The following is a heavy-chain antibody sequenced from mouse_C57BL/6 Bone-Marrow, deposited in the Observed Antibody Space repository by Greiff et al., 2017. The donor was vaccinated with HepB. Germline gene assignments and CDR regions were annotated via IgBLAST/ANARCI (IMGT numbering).Heavy chain of an antibody. CDR1: GFTFSSYA. Sequence: EVNVVESGGGLVKPGGSLKLSCAASGFTFSSYAMSWVRQTPEKRLEWVATISDGGSYTYYPDNVKGRFTISRDNAKNNLYLQMSHLKSEDTAMYYCARDGLVTGWVFAYWGQGTLVTVSA. V-gene: IGHV5-4*01. CDR2: ISDGGSYT. D-gene: IGHD4-1*01. J-gene: IGHJ3*01. CDR3: ARDGLVTGWVFAY.